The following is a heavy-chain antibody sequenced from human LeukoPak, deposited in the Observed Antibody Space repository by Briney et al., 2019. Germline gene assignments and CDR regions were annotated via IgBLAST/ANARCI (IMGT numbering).Heavy chain of an antibody. D-gene: IGHD5-18*01. CDR1: GASISSDY. CDR3: ASQGGYSALSY. CDR2: IYTSGST. Sequence: SETLSLTCTVSGASISSDYRSWIRQPPGKGLEWIGYIYTSGSTNYNPSLKSRVTISVDTSKNQFSLKLSSVTAADTAVYYCASQGGYSALSYWGQGTLVTVSS. J-gene: IGHJ4*02. V-gene: IGHV4-4*09.